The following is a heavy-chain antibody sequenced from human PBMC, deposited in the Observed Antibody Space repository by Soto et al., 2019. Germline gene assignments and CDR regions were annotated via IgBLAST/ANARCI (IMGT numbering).Heavy chain of an antibody. CDR1: GYTFTGYY. V-gene: IGHV1-2*04. J-gene: IGHJ6*02. CDR3: ARGGSLWFGELSAYYDGMDV. Sequence: QVQLVQSGAEVKKPGASVKVSCKASGYTFTGYYMHWVRQAPGQGLEWMGWINPNSGGTNYAQKFQGWVTMTRDTSISTAYRELSRLRADDTAVYYCARGGSLWFGELSAYYDGMDVWGQGTTVTVSS. D-gene: IGHD3-10*01. CDR2: INPNSGGT.